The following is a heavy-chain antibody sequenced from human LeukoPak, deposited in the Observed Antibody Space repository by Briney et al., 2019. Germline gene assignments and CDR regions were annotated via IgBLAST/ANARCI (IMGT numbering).Heavy chain of an antibody. CDR1: GGSISSYY. Sequence: SETLSLTCTVSGGSISSYYWSWIRQPPGKGLEWIGFIFYSGTTNYNPSLKSRVTISVDTSKNQFSLNLTSVTAADTAVYYCARAMSIAARLQTIFDYWGQGTLVTVSS. D-gene: IGHD6-6*01. CDR3: ARAMSIAARLQTIFDY. J-gene: IGHJ4*02. CDR2: IFYSGTT. V-gene: IGHV4-59*08.